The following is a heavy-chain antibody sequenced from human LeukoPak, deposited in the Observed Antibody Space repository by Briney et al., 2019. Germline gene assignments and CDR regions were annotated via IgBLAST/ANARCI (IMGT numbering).Heavy chain of an antibody. CDR2: IYYSGST. V-gene: IGHV4-59*01. D-gene: IGHD5-12*01. Sequence: SETLSLTCTVSGGSISSYYWSWIRQPPGKGLEWIGYIYYSGSTNYNPSLKSRVTISVDTSKNQFSLKLSSVTAADTAVYYCARGNIVATIFDYWGRGTLVTVSS. CDR3: ARGNIVATIFDY. CDR1: GGSISSYY. J-gene: IGHJ4*02.